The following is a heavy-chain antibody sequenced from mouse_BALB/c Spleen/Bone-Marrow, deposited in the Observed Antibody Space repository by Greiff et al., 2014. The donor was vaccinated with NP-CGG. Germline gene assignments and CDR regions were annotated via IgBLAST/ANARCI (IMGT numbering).Heavy chain of an antibody. V-gene: IGHV1S137*01. J-gene: IGHJ3*01. Sequence: VLLQQSGAELVRPGVSVKISCKGSGYTFTDYAMHWVKQSHAKSLEWIGVISTYYGDASYNQKFKGKATMTVDKSSSTAYMELARLTSEDSAIYYCAREGGNFPWFAYWGQGTPVTVSA. CDR2: ISTYYGDA. CDR3: AREGGNFPWFAY. D-gene: IGHD2-1*01. CDR1: GYTFTDYA.